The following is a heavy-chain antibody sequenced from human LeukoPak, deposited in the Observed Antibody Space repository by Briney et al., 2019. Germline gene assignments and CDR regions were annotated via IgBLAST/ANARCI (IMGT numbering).Heavy chain of an antibody. Sequence: PGGSLRLSCAASGFTFSSYWMSWVRQAPGKGLEWVGFIRSKAYGGTTEYAASVKGRFTISRDDSKSIAYLQMNSLKTEDTAVYYCTREVDSHYYDSSGPDYWGQGTLVTVSS. D-gene: IGHD3-22*01. CDR3: TREVDSHYYDSSGPDY. J-gene: IGHJ4*02. CDR1: GFTFSSYW. V-gene: IGHV3-49*04. CDR2: IRSKAYGGTT.